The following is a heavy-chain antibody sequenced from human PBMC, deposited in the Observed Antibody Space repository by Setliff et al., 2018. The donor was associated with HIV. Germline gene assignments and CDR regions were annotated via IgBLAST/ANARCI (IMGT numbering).Heavy chain of an antibody. V-gene: IGHV3-15*01. Sequence: PGGSLRLSCAASGMTFSDAWMTWVRQAPGKGPEWVGRIKSKDDGGTREYAAPVKGRFTISRDDSKNTVYLQMNSLKTEDTAVYYCTTRLSGSYIPNRFDPWGQGTLVTVSS. CDR3: TTRLSGSYIPNRFDP. D-gene: IGHD1-26*01. CDR1: GMTFSDAW. J-gene: IGHJ5*02. CDR2: IKSKDDGGTR.